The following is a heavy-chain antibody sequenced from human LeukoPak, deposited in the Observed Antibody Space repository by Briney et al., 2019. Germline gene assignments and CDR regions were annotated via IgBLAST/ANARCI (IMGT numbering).Heavy chain of an antibody. CDR1: GGSINSYY. CDR2: IYYSGST. Sequence: SETLSLTCTVSGGSINSYYWSWIRQPPGKGLEWIGYIYYSGSTNYNPSLKSRVTISVDTSKNQFSLKLSSVTAADTAVYYCARLFPSYDYVWGSYRINAFDIWGQGTMVTVSS. D-gene: IGHD3-16*02. CDR3: ARLFPSYDYVWGSYRINAFDI. V-gene: IGHV4-59*08. J-gene: IGHJ3*02.